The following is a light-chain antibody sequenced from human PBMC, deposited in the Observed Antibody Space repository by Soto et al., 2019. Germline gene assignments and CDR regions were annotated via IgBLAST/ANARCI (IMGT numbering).Light chain of an antibody. CDR2: GTS. CDR3: QQYGNGNSPRYS. J-gene: IGKJ2*03. CDR1: QSVSSNY. Sequence: EIVLTQSPGTLSLSLGERATLSCRASQSVSSNYLAWYQQKPGQAPRLLIYGTSSRATGIPDRFSGSGSGTDFTLSISILEPEAFAVYYCQQYGNGNSPRYSFGQGTRLEIK. V-gene: IGKV3-20*01.